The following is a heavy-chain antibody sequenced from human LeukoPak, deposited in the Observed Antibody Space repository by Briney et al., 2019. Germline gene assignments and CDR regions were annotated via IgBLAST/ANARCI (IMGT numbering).Heavy chain of an antibody. V-gene: IGHV1-69*04. D-gene: IGHD2-15*01. Sequence: ASVKVSCKASGGTFSSYAISWVRQAPGQGLEWMGRIIPILGIANYAQKFQGRVTITADKSTSTAYMELSSLRSEDTAVYYCARGVGGSSSSRRWFDPWGQGTLVTVSS. CDR1: GGTFSSYA. CDR3: ARGVGGSSSSRRWFDP. CDR2: IIPILGIA. J-gene: IGHJ5*02.